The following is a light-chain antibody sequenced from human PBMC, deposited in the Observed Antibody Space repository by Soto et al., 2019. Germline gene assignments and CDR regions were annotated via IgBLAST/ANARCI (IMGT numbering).Light chain of an antibody. Sequence: QSVLTQPPSVSAAPGQKVTISCSGSSSNIGSDYVSWYQQLPGTAPKLLIYENSERPSGIPDRFSGSKSGTSATLGITGLQTGDEADYYCRAWDSSLTGGVFGGGTKVTVL. V-gene: IGLV1-51*02. CDR1: SSNIGSDY. CDR3: RAWDSSLTGGV. CDR2: ENS. J-gene: IGLJ2*01.